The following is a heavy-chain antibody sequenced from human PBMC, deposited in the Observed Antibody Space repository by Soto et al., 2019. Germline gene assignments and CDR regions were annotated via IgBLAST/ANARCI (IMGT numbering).Heavy chain of an antibody. CDR3: ARKGPRPYYYYGMDV. J-gene: IGHJ6*02. CDR2: ISTYNGDA. CDR1: GYTFSTSG. D-gene: IGHD6-6*01. V-gene: IGHV1-18*01. Sequence: QAQLEQSGAEVKKPGASVQVSCKSSGYTFSTSGISWVRQAPGQGLEWMGWISTYNGDANYEQRFQGRVTMTTDASTSTTFMELRSRRSDDTAVYYWARKGPRPYYYYGMDVWGQGTKVTVSS.